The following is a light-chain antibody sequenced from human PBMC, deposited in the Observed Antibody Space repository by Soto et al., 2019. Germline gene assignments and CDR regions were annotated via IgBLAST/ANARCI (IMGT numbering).Light chain of an antibody. CDR2: KAS. J-gene: IGKJ1*01. CDR3: QQYKTYSQT. Sequence: DIQMTQSPSTLSASVGDRVTITCRASQSISSWLAWYQQKPGKAPKLLIYKASSLESGVPSRFSGSGSGTEFTLTISSLQPDDFVTYYCQQYKTYSQTFGQGTKVEIK. V-gene: IGKV1-5*03. CDR1: QSISSW.